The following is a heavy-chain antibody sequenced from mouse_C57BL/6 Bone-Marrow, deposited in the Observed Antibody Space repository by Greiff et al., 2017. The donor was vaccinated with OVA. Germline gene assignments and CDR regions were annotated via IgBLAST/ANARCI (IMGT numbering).Heavy chain of an antibody. V-gene: IGHV5-6*01. J-gene: IGHJ2*01. CDR1: GFTFSSYG. CDR2: ISSGGSYT. D-gene: IGHD1-1*01. CDR3: ARKNYGSSHYFDY. Sequence: EVQGVESGGDLVKPGGSLKLSCAASGFTFSSYGMSWVRQTPDKRLEWVATISSGGSYTYYPDSVKGRFTISRDNAKNTLYLQMSSLKSEDTAMYYCARKNYGSSHYFDYWGQGTTLTVSS.